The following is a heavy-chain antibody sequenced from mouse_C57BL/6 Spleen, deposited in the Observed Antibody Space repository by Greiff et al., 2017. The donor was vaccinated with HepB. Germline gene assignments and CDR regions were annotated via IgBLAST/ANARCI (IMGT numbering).Heavy chain of an antibody. V-gene: IGHV3-8*01. J-gene: IGHJ1*03. CDR2: ISYSGST. CDR1: GYSITSDY. CDR3: ARALITTVVAHWYFDV. Sequence: DVQLQESGPGLAKPSQTLSLTCSVTGYSITSDYWNWIRKFPGNKLEYMGYISYSGSTYYNPSLKSRISITRDTSKNQYYLQLNSVTTEDTATYYCARALITTVVAHWYFDVWGTGTTVTVSS. D-gene: IGHD1-1*01.